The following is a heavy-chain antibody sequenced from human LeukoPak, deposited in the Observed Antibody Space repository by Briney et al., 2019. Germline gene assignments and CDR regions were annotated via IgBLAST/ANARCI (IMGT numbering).Heavy chain of an antibody. J-gene: IGHJ5*02. CDR1: GGSFSGYY. Sequence: SETLSLTCAVYGGSFSGYYWSWIRQPAGKGLEWIGRLNISGSTDYNPSLKSRVTISVDTSKNQLSMRLSSVTAADTAVYYCAGSYYNGDWFDPWGQGTLVTVSS. V-gene: IGHV4-59*10. D-gene: IGHD3-10*01. CDR3: AGSYYNGDWFDP. CDR2: LNISGST.